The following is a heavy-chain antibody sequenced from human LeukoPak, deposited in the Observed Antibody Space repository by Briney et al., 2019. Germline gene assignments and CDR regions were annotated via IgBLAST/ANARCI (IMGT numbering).Heavy chain of an antibody. CDR1: GFTFDDYG. CDR2: INWNGGST. V-gene: IGHV3-20*04. CDR3: ARGGSSGIFYFYMDV. J-gene: IGHJ6*03. D-gene: IGHD3-10*01. Sequence: PGGSLRLSCAASGFTFDDYGMRWVRQAPGKGLGWVSVINWNGGSTGYADSVKGRFTISRDNAKNSLYLQMNSLRAEDTALYYCARGGSSGIFYFYMDVWGKGTTVTISS.